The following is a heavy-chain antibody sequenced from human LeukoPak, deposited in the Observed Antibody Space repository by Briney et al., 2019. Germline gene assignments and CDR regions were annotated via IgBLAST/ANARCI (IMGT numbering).Heavy chain of an antibody. CDR1: GDSSSSSSYY. CDR2: IYYSGST. D-gene: IGHD3-10*01. V-gene: IGHV4-39*07. CDR3: ARDRIRDKSMDV. Sequence: PSETLSLTCTVSGDSSSSSSYYWGWIRQPPGKGLEWIGSIYYSGSTYYNPSLKSRVTISVDTSKNQFSLKLSSVTAADTAVYYCARDRIRDKSMDVWGKGTTVTVSS. J-gene: IGHJ6*03.